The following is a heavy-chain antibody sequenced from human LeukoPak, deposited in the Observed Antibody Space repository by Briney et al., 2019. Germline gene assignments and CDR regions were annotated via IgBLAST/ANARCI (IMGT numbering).Heavy chain of an antibody. CDR3: ARDEDSFGYSYGYREGGYNWFDP. CDR2: IIPIFGTA. V-gene: IGHV1-69*13. D-gene: IGHD5-18*01. J-gene: IGHJ5*02. CDR1: GYTFTGYY. Sequence: ASVKVSCKASGYTFTGYYMHWVRQAPGQGLEWMGGIIPIFGTANYAQKFQGRVTITADESTSTAYMELSSLRSEDTAVYYCARDEDSFGYSYGYREGGYNWFDPWGQGTLVTVSS.